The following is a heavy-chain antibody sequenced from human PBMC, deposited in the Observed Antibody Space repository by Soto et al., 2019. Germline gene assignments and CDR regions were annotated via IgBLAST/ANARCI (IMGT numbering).Heavy chain of an antibody. V-gene: IGHV1-69*01. CDR3: ATGRTTVTRRFDY. J-gene: IGHJ4*02. CDR1: GGGFSTYA. D-gene: IGHD4-17*01. CDR2: ITPIFDTT. Sequence: QVQLVQSGAEVKKPGSSVKVSCKASGGGFSTYAITWVRQAPGQGLDWMGGITPIFDTTNYAQKFQGRVTITADESTTTVHMELTSLRSEDTAVYYCATGRTTVTRRFDYWGQGTLVTVSS.